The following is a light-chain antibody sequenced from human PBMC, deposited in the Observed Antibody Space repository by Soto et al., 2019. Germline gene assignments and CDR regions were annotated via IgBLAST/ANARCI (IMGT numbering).Light chain of an antibody. CDR1: QSVSSN. J-gene: IGKJ4*01. Sequence: EIVMTQSPATLSVSPGERATLSCRASQSVSSNLAWYQQKPGQAPRLRIYGASTRATGIPARFSGSGSGTEFTLTISSLQAEDFAVYYCQQYNNWPPGLTFGGGTKVELK. V-gene: IGKV3-15*01. CDR2: GAS. CDR3: QQYNNWPPGLT.